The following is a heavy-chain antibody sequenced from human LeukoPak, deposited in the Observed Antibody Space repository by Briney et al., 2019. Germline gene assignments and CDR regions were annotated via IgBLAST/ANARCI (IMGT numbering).Heavy chain of an antibody. V-gene: IGHV3-23*01. J-gene: IGHJ4*02. CDR3: AKAGGFLVVGATTDY. Sequence: GGSLRLSCAASGFTFSSYAMSWVRQAPGKGLEWVSAISGSGGSTYYADSVKGRFTISRDNSKNTLYLQMNSLRAEDTAVYYCAKAGGFLVVGATTDYWAQGTLVTVSS. CDR1: GFTFSSYA. D-gene: IGHD1-26*01. CDR2: ISGSGGST.